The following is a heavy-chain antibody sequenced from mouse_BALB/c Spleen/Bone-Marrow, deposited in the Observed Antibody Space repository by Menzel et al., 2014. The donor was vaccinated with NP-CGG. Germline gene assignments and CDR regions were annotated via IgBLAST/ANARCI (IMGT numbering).Heavy chain of an antibody. CDR2: INPDSNTI. D-gene: IGHD1-1*01. CDR3: ARLNYYGNLFV. CDR1: GLDFSRYW. V-gene: IGHV4-1*02. J-gene: IGHJ1*01. Sequence: EVKVVESGGGLVQPGGSLKLSCAASGLDFSRYWMSWVRQAPGKGLEWIGEINPDSNTINYTPSLKDKFIISRDNAKNTLYLQMSKVRSEGTALYYCARLNYYGNLFVWGAGTTVTVSS.